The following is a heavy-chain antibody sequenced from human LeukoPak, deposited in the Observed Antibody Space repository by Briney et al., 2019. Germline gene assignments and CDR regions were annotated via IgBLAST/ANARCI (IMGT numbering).Heavy chain of an antibody. V-gene: IGHV1-24*01. CDR2: FDPEDGET. CDR1: GYTLTELS. J-gene: IGHJ4*02. D-gene: IGHD3-22*01. CDR3: ATGYDSSGYYYAKKFDY. Sequence: ASVKVSCKVSGYTLTELSMDWVRQAPGKGLEWMGGFDPEDGETIYAQKFQGRVTMTEDTSTDTAHMELSSLRSEDTAVYYCATGYDSSGYYYAKKFDYWGQGTLVTVSS.